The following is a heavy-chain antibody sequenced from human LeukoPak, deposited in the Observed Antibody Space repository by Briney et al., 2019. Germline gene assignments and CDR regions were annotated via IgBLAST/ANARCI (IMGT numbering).Heavy chain of an antibody. D-gene: IGHD6-6*01. V-gene: IGHV3-23*01. CDR2: ISGSGGST. J-gene: IGHJ5*01. CDR3: AKGQGSRSYNWFDS. Sequence: GGSLRLSCAASGFTFSRNAMSWVRQAPGKGLEWVSAISGSGGSTFYADSVKGRFTISRDNSKNTLYLQMSSLRADDTAVYFCAKGQGSRSYNWFDSWGQGTPATVSS. CDR1: GFTFSRNA.